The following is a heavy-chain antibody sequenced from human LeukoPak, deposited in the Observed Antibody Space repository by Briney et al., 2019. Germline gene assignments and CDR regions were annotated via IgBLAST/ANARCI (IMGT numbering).Heavy chain of an antibody. Sequence: SETLSLTCTVSGGSFSSSSYYWGWIRQPPGKGLEWIGSIYYSGSTYSNPSLKSRVTISVDTSKNQFSLKLSSVTAADTAVYYCERHRRQQWLVLAFDIWGQGTMVTVSS. CDR1: GGSFSSSSYY. CDR2: IYYSGST. J-gene: IGHJ3*02. D-gene: IGHD6-19*01. V-gene: IGHV4-39*01. CDR3: ERHRRQQWLVLAFDI.